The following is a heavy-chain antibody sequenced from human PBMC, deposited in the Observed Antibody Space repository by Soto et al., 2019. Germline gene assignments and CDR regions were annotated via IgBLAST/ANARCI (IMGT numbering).Heavy chain of an antibody. D-gene: IGHD4-17*01. CDR2: INAGNGNT. CDR3: AKDRSSTVPLGIGV. J-gene: IGHJ6*02. CDR1: GYTFTSYA. V-gene: IGHV1-3*01. Sequence: ASVKVSCKASGYTFTSYAMLWVRQAPGQRLEWMGWINAGNGNTKYSQKFQGRFTITRDTSASTAYMELNSLRAEDTAVYYCAKDRSSTVPLGIGVWGQGTTVTVSS.